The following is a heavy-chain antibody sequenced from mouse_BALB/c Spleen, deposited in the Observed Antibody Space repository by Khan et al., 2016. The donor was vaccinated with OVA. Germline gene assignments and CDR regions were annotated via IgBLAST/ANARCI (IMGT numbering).Heavy chain of an antibody. CDR2: IWSAGST. D-gene: IGHD2-4*01. Sequence: QVQLKQSGPGLVQPSQSLSITCTVSGFSLTNYSVHWVRQSPGKGLEWLGAIWSAGSTDYNAAFISRLTISTDNSRSQVLFKLNSLQPTDATVYYCARRGYDYGRGALFAYGGQGTLVTVSA. CDR1: GFSLTNYS. V-gene: IGHV2-2*02. J-gene: IGHJ3*01. CDR3: ARRGYDYGRGALFAY.